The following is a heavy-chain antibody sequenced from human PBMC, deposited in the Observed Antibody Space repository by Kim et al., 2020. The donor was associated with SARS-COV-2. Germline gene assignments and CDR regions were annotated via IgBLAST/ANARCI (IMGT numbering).Heavy chain of an antibody. J-gene: IGHJ5*02. CDR2: T. Sequence: TFYADSGKGHFTISRDNSKNTVYLQMNSRRAGDTAVYYCAKQTWVSDWFDPWGQGTLVTVSS. CDR3: AKQTWVSDWFDP. V-gene: IGHV3-23*01. D-gene: IGHD3-10*01.